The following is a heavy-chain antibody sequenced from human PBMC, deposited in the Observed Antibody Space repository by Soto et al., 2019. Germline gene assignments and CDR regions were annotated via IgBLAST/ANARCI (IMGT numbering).Heavy chain of an antibody. Sequence: SETLSLTCTVYVGSISSGGYSWSWIRQPPGKGLEWIGYIYHSGSIYYNPSLKSRVTISVDRSKNQFSLKLSSVTAAETAVYYCARTSRFEYWGQGTLVTVS. J-gene: IGHJ4*02. CDR3: ARTSRFEY. V-gene: IGHV4-30-2*01. CDR2: IYHSGSI. D-gene: IGHD6-6*01. CDR1: VGSISSGGYS.